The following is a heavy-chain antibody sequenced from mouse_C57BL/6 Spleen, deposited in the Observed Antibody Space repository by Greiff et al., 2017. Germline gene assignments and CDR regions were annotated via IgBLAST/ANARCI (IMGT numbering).Heavy chain of an antibody. Sequence: VQLQQPGAELVKPGASVKMSCKASGYSFTSYWITWVKQRPGQGLEWIGDIYPGSGSTNYNEKFKSKATLTVDPSSRTAYMLLSSLTSEDSAVYYCASYDYDGIAYWGQGTLVTVSA. J-gene: IGHJ3*01. CDR3: ASYDYDGIAY. D-gene: IGHD2-4*01. CDR1: GYSFTSYW. CDR2: IYPGSGST. V-gene: IGHV1-55*01.